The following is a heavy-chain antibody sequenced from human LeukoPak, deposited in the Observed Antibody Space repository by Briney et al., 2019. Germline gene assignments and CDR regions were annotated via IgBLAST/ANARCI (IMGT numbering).Heavy chain of an antibody. CDR1: EFTFSSYT. CDR2: ISSTSTYI. J-gene: IGHJ4*02. CDR3: ARDRGYTQDY. D-gene: IGHD5-12*01. V-gene: IGHV3-21*01. Sequence: GGSLRLSCAASEFTFSSYTINWVRQAPGKGLEWVSSISSTSTYISYADSVKGRFTISRDNAKNSLYLQMNSLRAEDTAVYYCARDRGYTQDYWGQGTLVTVSS.